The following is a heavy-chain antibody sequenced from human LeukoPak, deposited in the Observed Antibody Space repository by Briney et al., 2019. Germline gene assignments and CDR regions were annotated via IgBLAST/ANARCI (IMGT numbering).Heavy chain of an antibody. Sequence: ASVKVSCKASGYTFTGYYMHWVRQAPGQGLEWMGWINPNSGGTNYAQKFQGRVTMTRDTSISTAYMELSRLRSDDTAVYYCVRLQWSEVATITDTDYWGQGTLVTVSS. J-gene: IGHJ4*02. V-gene: IGHV1-2*02. CDR2: INPNSGGT. D-gene: IGHD5-12*01. CDR3: VRLQWSEVATITDTDY. CDR1: GYTFTGYY.